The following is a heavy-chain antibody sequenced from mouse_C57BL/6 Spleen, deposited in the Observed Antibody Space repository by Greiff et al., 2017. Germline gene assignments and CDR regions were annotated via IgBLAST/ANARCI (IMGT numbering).Heavy chain of an antibody. V-gene: IGHV2-2*01. CDR3: ARGDSSGETWFAY. Sequence: VMLVESGPGLVQPSQSLSITCTVSGFSLTSYGVHWVRQSPGKGLEWLGVIWSGGSTDYNAAFISRLSISKDNSKSQVFFKMNSLQADDTAIYYCARGDSSGETWFAYWGQGTLVTVSA. D-gene: IGHD3-2*02. CDR1: GFSLTSYG. J-gene: IGHJ3*01. CDR2: IWSGGST.